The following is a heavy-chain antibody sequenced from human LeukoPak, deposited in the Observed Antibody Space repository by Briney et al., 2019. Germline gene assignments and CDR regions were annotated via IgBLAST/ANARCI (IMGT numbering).Heavy chain of an antibody. J-gene: IGHJ4*02. D-gene: IGHD6-19*01. V-gene: IGHV4-30-4*01. CDR2: IYYSGST. Sequence: SQTLSLTCAVSGGSISSGGYSWSWIRQPPGKGLEWIGYIYYSGSTYYNPSLKSRVTISVDTSKNQFSLKLSSVTAADTAVYYCARESVAVAGPFDYWGQGTLVTVSS. CDR3: ARESVAVAGPFDY. CDR1: GGSISSGGYS.